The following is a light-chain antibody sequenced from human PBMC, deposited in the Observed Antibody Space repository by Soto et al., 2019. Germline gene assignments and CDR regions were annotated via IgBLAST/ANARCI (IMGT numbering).Light chain of an antibody. J-gene: IGKJ1*01. CDR3: QQYNEYSWT. CDR1: QTISSW. V-gene: IGKV1-5*03. CDR2: KAS. Sequence: DIQMTQSPSTLSGSVGDRVTITCRASQTISSWLAWYQQKPGKAPKLLIYKASTLKSGVPSRFSGSGSGTEIALTISSLQPDDVATYYCQQYNEYSWTFGQGTKVDIK.